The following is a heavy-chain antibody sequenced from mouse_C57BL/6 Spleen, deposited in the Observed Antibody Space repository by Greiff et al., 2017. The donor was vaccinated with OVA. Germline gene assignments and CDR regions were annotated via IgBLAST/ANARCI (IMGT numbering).Heavy chain of an antibody. D-gene: IGHD1-1*01. CDR3: ARWGTTGPFDY. Sequence: VQLQQSGPELVKPGASVKISCKASGYTFTDYYMNWVKQSHGKSLEWIGDINPNNGGTSYNQKFKGKATLTVDKSSSTAYMELRSLTSEDSAVYYCARWGTTGPFDYWGQGTTLTVSS. J-gene: IGHJ2*01. V-gene: IGHV1-26*01. CDR2: INPNNGGT. CDR1: GYTFTDYY.